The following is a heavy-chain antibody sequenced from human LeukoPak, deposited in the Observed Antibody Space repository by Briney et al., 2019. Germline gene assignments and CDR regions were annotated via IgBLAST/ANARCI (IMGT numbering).Heavy chain of an antibody. CDR3: ARDPFDILTDPYFDY. CDR1: GFTFNFYW. Sequence: GRSLRLSCAASGFTFNFYWMHWVRQAPGKGLLLVSRINSDGSSTSYADSVKGRFTISRDNAKNTLYLQMNSLRAEDTAVYYCARDPFDILTDPYFDYWGQGTLVTVSS. D-gene: IGHD3-9*01. CDR2: INSDGSST. J-gene: IGHJ4*02. V-gene: IGHV3-74*01.